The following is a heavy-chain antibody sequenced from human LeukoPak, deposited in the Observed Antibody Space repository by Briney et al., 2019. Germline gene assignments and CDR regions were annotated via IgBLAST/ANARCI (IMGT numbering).Heavy chain of an antibody. J-gene: IGHJ6*03. CDR1: GFTFSSFG. CDR2: IRYDGSNK. Sequence: PGGSLRLSCAASGFTFSSFGIHWVRQAPGKGLEWVAFIRYDGSNKYYADSVKGRFTISRDNPKNTLYLQMNSLRAEDTAVYYCAKDGELHDFWSVYYKKYYYYMDVXXXGXTXTVSS. D-gene: IGHD3-3*01. V-gene: IGHV3-30*02. CDR3: AKDGELHDFWSVYYKKYYYYMDV.